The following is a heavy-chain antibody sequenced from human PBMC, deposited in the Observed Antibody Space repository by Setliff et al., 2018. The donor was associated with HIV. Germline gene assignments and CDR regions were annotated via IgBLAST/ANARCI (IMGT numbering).Heavy chain of an antibody. D-gene: IGHD3-10*01. J-gene: IGHJ6*03. V-gene: IGHV3-33*01. CDR1: GFTFKNYG. Sequence: PGGSLRLSCAASGFTFKNYGMHWVRQAPGKGLEWVAVIWHDGSNKYYTDSVKGRFTISRDNSKNTLYLQMNGLRAEDTAVYYCARDRLESLWLGDLNYMDVWGKGTTVTVSS. CDR3: ARDRLESLWLGDLNYMDV. CDR2: IWHDGSNK.